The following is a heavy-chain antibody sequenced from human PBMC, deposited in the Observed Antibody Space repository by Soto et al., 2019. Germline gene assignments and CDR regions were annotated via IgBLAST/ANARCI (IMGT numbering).Heavy chain of an antibody. CDR3: AKGQQLAPLWAFDI. Sequence: GGSLRLSCAASGFTFDDYAMHWVRQAPGKGLEWVSGISWNSGSIGYADSVKGRFTISRDNAKNSLYLQMNSLRAEDTALYYCAKGQQLAPLWAFDIWGQGTMVTVSS. V-gene: IGHV3-9*01. CDR1: GFTFDDYA. J-gene: IGHJ3*02. CDR2: ISWNSGSI. D-gene: IGHD6-13*01.